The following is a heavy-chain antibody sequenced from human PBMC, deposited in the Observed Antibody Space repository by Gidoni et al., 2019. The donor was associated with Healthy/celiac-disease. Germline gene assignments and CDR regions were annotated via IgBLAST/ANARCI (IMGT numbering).Heavy chain of an antibody. CDR2: ISYDGSNK. CDR3: AKDLSVGGYYYEGDAFDI. D-gene: IGHD3-22*01. Sequence: QVLLVESGGGVVQPGRSLRLSCAASGFTFSSYGMHWVRQAPGKGLEWVAVISYDGSNKYYADSVKGRFTISRDNSKNTLYLQMNSLRVEDTAVYYCAKDLSVGGYYYEGDAFDIWGQGTMVTVSS. CDR1: GFTFSSYG. J-gene: IGHJ3*02. V-gene: IGHV3-30*18.